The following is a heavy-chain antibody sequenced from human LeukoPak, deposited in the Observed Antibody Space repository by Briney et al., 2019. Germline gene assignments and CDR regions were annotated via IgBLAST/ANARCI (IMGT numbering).Heavy chain of an antibody. Sequence: GASVKVSCKASGGTFSSYAISRVRQAPGQGLEWMGGIFPIFGTENYAQKFQGRVTITADKSTSTAYMELSSLRSEDTAVYYCAGVSGDIVVVPAAYYYYYGMDVWGKGNTVTVSS. CDR1: GGTFSSYA. D-gene: IGHD2-2*01. CDR3: AGVSGDIVVVPAAYYYYYGMDV. J-gene: IGHJ6*04. V-gene: IGHV1-69*06. CDR2: IFPIFGTE.